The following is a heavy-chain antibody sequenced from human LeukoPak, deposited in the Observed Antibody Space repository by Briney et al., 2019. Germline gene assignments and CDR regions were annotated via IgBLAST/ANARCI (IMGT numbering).Heavy chain of an antibody. D-gene: IGHD6-19*01. CDR3: ALVHYSSGWYNYFDY. CDR2: IYYSGST. J-gene: IGHJ4*02. CDR1: GGSISSYY. V-gene: IGHV4-59*08. Sequence: SETLSLTCTVSGGSISSYYWSWIRQPPGKGLEWIGYIYYSGSTNYNPSLKSRVTISVDTSKNQFSLRLTSVTAADTAVYYCALVHYSSGWYNYFDYWGQGTLVTVSS.